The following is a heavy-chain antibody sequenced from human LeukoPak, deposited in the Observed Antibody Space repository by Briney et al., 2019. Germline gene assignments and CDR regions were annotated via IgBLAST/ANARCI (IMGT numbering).Heavy chain of an antibody. D-gene: IGHD3-3*01. Sequence: ASVTVSFKSAGYTFNGYYLHWVRQAPGQGLEWMGLINPNSGVTKFAQQFQGRVTMTLDTSVSTAYMELSRQTSDDTAMYYCARFGVVTNDAFDIWGQGTMVTISS. CDR3: ARFGVVTNDAFDI. J-gene: IGHJ3*02. CDR2: INPNSGVT. V-gene: IGHV1-2*02. CDR1: GYTFNGYY.